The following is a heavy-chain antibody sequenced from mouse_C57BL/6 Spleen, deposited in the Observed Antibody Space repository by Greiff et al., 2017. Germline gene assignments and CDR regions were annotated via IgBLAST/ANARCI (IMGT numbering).Heavy chain of an antibody. CDR3: TPYSAWFAY. CDR2: IDPENGDT. J-gene: IGHJ3*01. V-gene: IGHV14-4*01. D-gene: IGHD2-12*01. Sequence: EVQLQPSGAELVRPGASVKLSCTASGFNIKDDYMHWVKQRPAQGLEWIGWIDPENGDTEYASKLQGKATITADPSSNTAYLQLSSLTSEDTAVYYCTPYSAWFAYWGQGTLVTVSA. CDR1: GFNIKDDY.